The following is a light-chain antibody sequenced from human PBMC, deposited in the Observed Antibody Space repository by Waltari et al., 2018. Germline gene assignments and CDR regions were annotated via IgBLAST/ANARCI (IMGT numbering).Light chain of an antibody. CDR2: DVT. CDR1: SRDVGGYNY. Sequence: QSALTQPPSASGSPGQSVTISCTGTSRDVGGYNYVSWYQQHPGKAPKLMIYDVTGRRPGVLDRFSGSKSGNTASLTVSGLQAEDEADYFCSSYAGSNILDVIFGGGTKLTVL. V-gene: IGLV2-8*01. J-gene: IGLJ2*01. CDR3: SSYAGSNILDVI.